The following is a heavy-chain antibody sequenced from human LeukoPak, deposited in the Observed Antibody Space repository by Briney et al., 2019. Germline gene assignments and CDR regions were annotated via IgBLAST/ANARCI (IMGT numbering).Heavy chain of an antibody. V-gene: IGHV4-61*01. J-gene: IGHJ2*01. D-gene: IGHD3-3*01. CDR2: VYYTGST. CDR3: ARAGVVSNPNSYWYVDL. CDR1: GGCVSSGSSY. Sequence: SETLSLTCTVSGGCVSSGSSYWSWIRQSPGKGLEWIGHVYYTGSTNYKPSLKSRVTISVDTSKSQFSLKLSSVTAADTAVYYCARAGVVSNPNSYWYVDLWGRGTLVTVSS.